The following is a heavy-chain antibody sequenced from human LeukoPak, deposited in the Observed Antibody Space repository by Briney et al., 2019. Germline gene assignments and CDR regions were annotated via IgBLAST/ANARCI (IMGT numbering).Heavy chain of an antibody. CDR2: ISSSSSSYI. Sequence: PGGSLRLSCAASGFTFSNYRMNWVRQAPGKGLELVSSISSSSSSYIYYADSVKGRFTISRDNAKNSLYLQMNSLRAEDTALFYCAKDSSSSNYYYGMDVWGQGTTVTVSS. V-gene: IGHV3-21*01. CDR1: GFTFSNYR. J-gene: IGHJ6*02. CDR3: AKDSSSSNYYYGMDV. D-gene: IGHD6-6*01.